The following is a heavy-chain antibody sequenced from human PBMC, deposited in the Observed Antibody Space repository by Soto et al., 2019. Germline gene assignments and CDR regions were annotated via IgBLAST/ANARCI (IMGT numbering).Heavy chain of an antibody. CDR1: GFTFISYA. V-gene: IGHV3-23*01. CDR3: EKIADHGVVIGNGMEV. Sequence: PWLCXRLSCSSCGFTFISYAMGGFRHAPGKGLEWVSVISGSGGSTYYADSVKGRFNISRDNSKNTLYLQMNSLRAEDTAVYYCEKIADHGVVIGNGMEVRGQGTTVNVYS. CDR2: ISGSGGST. J-gene: IGHJ6*01. D-gene: IGHD3-3*01.